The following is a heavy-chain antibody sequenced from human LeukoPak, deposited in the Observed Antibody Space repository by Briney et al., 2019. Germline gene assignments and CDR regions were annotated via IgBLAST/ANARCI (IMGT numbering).Heavy chain of an antibody. V-gene: IGHV3-21*01. Sequence: GGSLRLSCAASGFTFSGYDMNWVRQAPGKGLEWVSSISGSSSYIYYADSMKGRFTISRDNGKNSLYLQMNSLRAEDTAVYFXXRGSSNVAARNNWFDPWGQGTLVTVSS. D-gene: IGHD6-6*01. J-gene: IGHJ5*02. CDR3: XRGSSNVAARNNWFDP. CDR1: GFTFSGYD. CDR2: ISGSSSYI.